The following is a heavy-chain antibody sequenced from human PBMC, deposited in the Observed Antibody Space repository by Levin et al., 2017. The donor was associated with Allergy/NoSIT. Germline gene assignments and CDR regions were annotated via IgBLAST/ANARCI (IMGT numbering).Heavy chain of an antibody. D-gene: IGHD3-10*01. CDR2: INSGGSST. J-gene: IGHJ4*02. CDR1: GFTFTSYW. V-gene: IGHV3-74*01. Sequence: QSGGSLRLSCAASGFTFTSYWMHWVRQAPGKGLEWVSRINSGGSSTSYADSVKGRFTISRDNAKNTLYLQMNILRVEDTAIYYCARAGASGRYGDFDYWGQGALVTVSS. CDR3: ARAGASGRYGDFDY.